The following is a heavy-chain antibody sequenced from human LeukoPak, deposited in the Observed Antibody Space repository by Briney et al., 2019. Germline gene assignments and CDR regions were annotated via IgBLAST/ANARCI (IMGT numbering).Heavy chain of an antibody. D-gene: IGHD3-9*01. V-gene: IGHV5-51*01. CDR1: GYHFSAYW. CDR3: ARLAGPILSQYSFDY. CDR2: IFPRDSIT. Sequence: GEYLNIPCQGSGYHFSAYWIGWVRQVPGKGLEWIGIIFPRDSITKFSPSFQGQVTLSADKSIDTAYLQWNTLKASDTAMYYCARLAGPILSQYSFDYWGQGTPVTVTS. J-gene: IGHJ4*02.